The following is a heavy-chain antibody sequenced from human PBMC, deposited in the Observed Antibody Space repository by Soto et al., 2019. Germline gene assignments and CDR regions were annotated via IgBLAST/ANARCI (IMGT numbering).Heavy chain of an antibody. Sequence: EVQLLESGGGLVKPGGSLRLSCAASGFTSTDYAMTWVRQAPGKGLEWVSSISGGDGDTSYADSVKGRFTISRDNSENTMFLQMNSLRPDDTAVYYCAKDRFTSTVRKYWFFDLWGRGTLVTVSS. J-gene: IGHJ2*01. D-gene: IGHD3-10*01. CDR2: ISGGDGDT. CDR1: GFTSTDYA. V-gene: IGHV3-23*01. CDR3: AKDRFTSTVRKYWFFDL.